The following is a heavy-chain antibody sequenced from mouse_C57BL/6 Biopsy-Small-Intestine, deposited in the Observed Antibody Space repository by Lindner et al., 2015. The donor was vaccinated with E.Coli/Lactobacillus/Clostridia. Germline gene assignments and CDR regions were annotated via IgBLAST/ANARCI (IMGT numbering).Heavy chain of an antibody. Sequence: VQLQESGAELVKPGASVKISCKASGYAFSNSWMNWVKQRPGKGLEWIGRIYPGDGDTYYNGKFKDKTTLTADKSSSTAYMQLSSLTSEDSAVYFCARETSSGYPFAYWGQGTLVTVSA. CDR2: IYPGDGDT. V-gene: IGHV1-82*01. J-gene: IGHJ3*01. CDR3: ARETSSGYPFAY. D-gene: IGHD3-2*02. CDR1: GYAFSNSW.